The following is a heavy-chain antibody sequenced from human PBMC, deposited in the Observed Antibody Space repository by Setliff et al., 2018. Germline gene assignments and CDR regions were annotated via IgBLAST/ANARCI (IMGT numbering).Heavy chain of an antibody. Sequence: PSETLSLTCAVYGGSFSGYYWSWIRQPPGKGLEWIGEIDRSGSTNYNPSLKSRVTISVDTSKNQFSLKLSSVTAADTAVYYCARKSRNIVVVPAAVIYYYYYYMDVWGKGTTVTVSS. J-gene: IGHJ6*03. D-gene: IGHD2-2*01. CDR2: IDRSGST. V-gene: IGHV4-34*01. CDR3: ARKSRNIVVVPAAVIYYYYYYMDV. CDR1: GGSFSGYY.